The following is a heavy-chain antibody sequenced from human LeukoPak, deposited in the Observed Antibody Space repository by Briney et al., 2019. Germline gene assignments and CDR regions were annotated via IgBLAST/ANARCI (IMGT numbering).Heavy chain of an antibody. CDR3: ARQHRIAVAGMGFDY. Sequence: GGSLRLSCAASGFTFSDYYMSWIRQAPGKGLEWVSYISSSGSTIYYADSVRGRFTISRDNAKNSLYLQMNSLRAEDTAVYYCARQHRIAVAGMGFDYWGQGTLVTVSS. D-gene: IGHD6-19*01. CDR2: ISSSGSTI. CDR1: GFTFSDYY. J-gene: IGHJ4*02. V-gene: IGHV3-11*04.